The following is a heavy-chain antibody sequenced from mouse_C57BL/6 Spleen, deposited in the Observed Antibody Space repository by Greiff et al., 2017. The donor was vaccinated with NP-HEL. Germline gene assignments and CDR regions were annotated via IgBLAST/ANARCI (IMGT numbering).Heavy chain of an antibody. CDR1: GYTFTSYW. Sequence: QVQLQQSGAELVKPGASVKLSCKASGYTFTSYWMQWVKQRPGQGLEWIGEIDPSDSYTNYNQKFKGKATLTVDTSSSTAYMQLSSLTSEDSAVYYCALYGNYEGVNYWGQGTTLTVSS. D-gene: IGHD2-1*01. V-gene: IGHV1-50*01. J-gene: IGHJ2*01. CDR3: ALYGNYEGVNY. CDR2: IDPSDSYT.